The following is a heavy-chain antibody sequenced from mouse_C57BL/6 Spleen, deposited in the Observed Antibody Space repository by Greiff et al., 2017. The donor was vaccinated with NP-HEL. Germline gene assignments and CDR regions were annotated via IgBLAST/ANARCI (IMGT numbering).Heavy chain of an antibody. CDR3: ARTRRGYFDV. CDR2: ISSGSSTI. D-gene: IGHD2-12*01. J-gene: IGHJ1*03. CDR1: GFTFSDYG. V-gene: IGHV5-17*01. Sequence: EVHLVESGGGLVKPGGSLKLSCAASGFTFSDYGMHWVRQAPEKGLEWVAYISSGSSTIYYADTVKGRFTISRDNAKNTLFLQMTSLRSEDTAMYYCARTRRGYFDVWGTGTTVTVSS.